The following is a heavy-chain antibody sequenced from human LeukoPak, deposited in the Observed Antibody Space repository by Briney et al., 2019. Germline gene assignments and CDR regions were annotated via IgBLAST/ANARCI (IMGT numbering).Heavy chain of an antibody. CDR1: GGSISSSSYY. J-gene: IGHJ3*02. D-gene: IGHD3-10*01. Sequence: PSETPSLTCTVSGGSISSSSYYWGWIRQPPGKGLEWIGSIYYSGSTYYNPSLKSRVTISVDTSKNQFSLKLSSVTVADTAVYYCARPLHYDAFDIWGQGTMVTVSS. CDR3: ARPLHYDAFDI. V-gene: IGHV4-39*01. CDR2: IYYSGST.